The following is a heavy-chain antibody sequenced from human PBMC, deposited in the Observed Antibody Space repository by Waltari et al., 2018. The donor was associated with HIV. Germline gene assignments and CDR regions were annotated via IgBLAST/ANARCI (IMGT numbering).Heavy chain of an antibody. CDR1: GSTFTSYA. Sequence: QVQLVQSGSELKKPGASVKVSCKASGSTFTSYAMNWVRHAPVQGLEWMGWMNNKSGNPTAAQGVTARFVFPLDTAVRTAYLQSSSRKAEDTAVYYCARDPGAPYTCSGWFDPWGQGTLVTVSS. CDR3: ARDPGAPYTCSGWFDP. V-gene: IGHV7-4-1*02. D-gene: IGHD2-2*02. CDR2: MNNKSGNP. J-gene: IGHJ5*02.